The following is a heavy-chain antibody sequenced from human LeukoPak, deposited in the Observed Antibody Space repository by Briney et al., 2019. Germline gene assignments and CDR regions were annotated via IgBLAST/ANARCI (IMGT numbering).Heavy chain of an antibody. CDR3: AKSPVSLTVTRSKAGLNTGN. CDR1: EFTFSAYW. D-gene: IGHD4-17*01. CDR2: IRGDGSMT. V-gene: IGHV3-74*01. Sequence: GGSLRLSCAASEFTFSAYWMHWVRQAPGKGLVWVSRIRGDGSMTNYADSVKGRFTISRDNSKNTLYLQMNSLRAEDTAVYYCAKSPVSLTVTRSKAGLNTGNWGQGTLVTVSS. J-gene: IGHJ4*02.